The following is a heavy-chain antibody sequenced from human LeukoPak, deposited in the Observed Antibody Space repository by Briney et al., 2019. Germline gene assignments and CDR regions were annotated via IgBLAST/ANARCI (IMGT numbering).Heavy chain of an antibody. CDR1: GFTFDDYG. V-gene: IGHV3-20*04. D-gene: IGHD1-26*01. J-gene: IGHJ4*02. CDR3: ARVKGSYYWDY. Sequence: GGSLRLSCAASGFTFDDYGMSWVRQAPGKGLEWVSGINWNGGSTGYADSVKGRFTISRGNAKNSLYLQMNSLRAEDTALYYCARVKGSYYWDYWGQGTLVTVSS. CDR2: INWNGGST.